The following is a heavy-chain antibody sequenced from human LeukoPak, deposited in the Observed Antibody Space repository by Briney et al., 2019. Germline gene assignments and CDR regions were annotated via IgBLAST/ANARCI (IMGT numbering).Heavy chain of an antibody. V-gene: IGHV3-48*04. Sequence: HAGGSLRLSCAASGFTFNNYNMNWVRQAPGKGLEWVPYISSSSSTIYYADSVKGRFTISRDNAKNSLYLQMNSLRAEDTAVYYCARERDGYNPPDCWGQGTLVTVSS. D-gene: IGHD5-24*01. J-gene: IGHJ4*02. CDR2: ISSSSSTI. CDR3: ARERDGYNPPDC. CDR1: GFTFNNYN.